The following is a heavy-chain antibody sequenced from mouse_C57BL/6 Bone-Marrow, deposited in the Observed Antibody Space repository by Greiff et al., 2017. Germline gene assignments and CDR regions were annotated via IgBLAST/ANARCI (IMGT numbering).Heavy chain of an antibody. CDR3: ARHEDRYSSGCRFAY. V-gene: IGHV1-62-2*01. D-gene: IGHD3-2*02. CDR1: GYPFTEYT. CDR2: FYPGSGSI. J-gene: IGHJ3*01. Sequence: VKLMESGAELVKPGASVKLSCKASGYPFTEYTIHWVKQRSGQGLEWIGWFYPGSGSIKYNEKFKDKATLHADKSSSTVYMELSRLTSEDSAVYFCARHEDRYSSGCRFAYWCQGTLVTVSA.